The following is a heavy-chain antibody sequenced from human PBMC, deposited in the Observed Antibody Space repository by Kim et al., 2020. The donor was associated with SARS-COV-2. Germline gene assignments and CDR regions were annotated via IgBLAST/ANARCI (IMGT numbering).Heavy chain of an antibody. CDR1: GDSVSSNSAA. J-gene: IGHJ6*03. Sequence: SQTLSLTCAISGDSVSSNSAAWNWIRQSPSRGLEWLGRTYYRSKWYNDYAVSVKSRITINPDTSKNQFSLQLNSVTPEDTAVYYCARLGKYYDFWSGSQNYYMDVWGKGTTVTVSS. V-gene: IGHV6-1*01. D-gene: IGHD3-3*01. CDR3: ARLGKYYDFWSGSQNYYMDV. CDR2: TYYRSKWYN.